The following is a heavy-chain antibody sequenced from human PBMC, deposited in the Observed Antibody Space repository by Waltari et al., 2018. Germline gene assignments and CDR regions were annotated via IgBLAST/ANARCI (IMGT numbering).Heavy chain of an antibody. J-gene: IGHJ4*02. CDR1: GGSISSYY. CDR2: IYYSGST. CDR3: ARALYYDFWSGYGSYYFDY. Sequence: QVQLQESGPGLVKPSETLSLTCTVSGGSISSYYWSWIRQPPGKGLEWIGYIYYSGSTNYNPSLKSRGTISVDTSKNQFSLKLSSVTAADTAVYYCARALYYDFWSGYGSYYFDYWGQGTLVTVSS. D-gene: IGHD3-3*01. V-gene: IGHV4-59*01.